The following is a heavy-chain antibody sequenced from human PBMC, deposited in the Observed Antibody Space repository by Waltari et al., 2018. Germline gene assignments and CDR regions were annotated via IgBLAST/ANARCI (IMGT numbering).Heavy chain of an antibody. V-gene: IGHV4-30-4*08. J-gene: IGHJ4*02. CDR1: GGSISSGDYY. Sequence: QVQLQESGPGLVKPSQTLSLTCTVSGGSISSGDYYWSWIRQPPGKGLEWIGYIYYSGSTYYNTSLKRRVTISVDTSKNQFSLKLSSVTAADTAVYYCASAGGGSEYCSLRFVYWCQGTLVTVSS. D-gene: IGHD6-6*01. CDR2: IYYSGST. CDR3: ASAGGGSEYCSLRFVY.